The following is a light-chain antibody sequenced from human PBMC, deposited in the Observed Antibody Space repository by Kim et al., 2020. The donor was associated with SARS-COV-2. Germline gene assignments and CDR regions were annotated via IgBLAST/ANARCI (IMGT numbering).Light chain of an antibody. CDR3: QVWDSSGDRV. V-gene: IGLV3-21*04. CDR2: YDS. J-gene: IGLJ2*01. CDR1: ESRS. Sequence: LAPGETARISGGGESRSGLWYQQKPVQAPVLVIYYDSGRPSGIPERFSGSNSGNTATLTISRVEAGDEADYYCQVWDSSGDRVFGGGTQLTVL.